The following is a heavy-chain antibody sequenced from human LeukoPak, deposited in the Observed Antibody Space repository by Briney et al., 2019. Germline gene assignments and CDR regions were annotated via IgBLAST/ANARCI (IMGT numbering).Heavy chain of an antibody. J-gene: IGHJ4*02. CDR1: GFTFGDYA. CDR2: IRSTASGGAT. V-gene: IGHV3-49*04. Sequence: PGGSLRLSCTASGFTFGDYAMTWVRQAPGKGLEWVGFIRSTASGGATEYAASVKGRFTIPRDDSKSIAYLQMNSLKAEDTAVYYCTRVRDYYGSGSYYGYYFDCWGQGSLVTVSS. CDR3: TRVRDYYGSGSYYGYYFDC. D-gene: IGHD3-10*01.